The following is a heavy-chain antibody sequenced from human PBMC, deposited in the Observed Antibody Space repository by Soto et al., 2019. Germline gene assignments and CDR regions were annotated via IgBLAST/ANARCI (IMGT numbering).Heavy chain of an antibody. CDR1: GYTFTSYG. V-gene: IGHV1-18*01. CDR3: ARDLGGWEDY. Sequence: GASVKVTCKASGYTFTSYGISWVRQAPGQGLEWVGWISGYDEKTDYAHKFRGRVTMTTDTSTSTAYMELRSLRSDDTAVYYCARDLGGWEDYWGQRTLVTVSS. D-gene: IGHD6-19*01. CDR2: ISGYDEKT. J-gene: IGHJ4*02.